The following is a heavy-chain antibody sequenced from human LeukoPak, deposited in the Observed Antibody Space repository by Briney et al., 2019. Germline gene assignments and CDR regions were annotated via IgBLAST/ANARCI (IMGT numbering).Heavy chain of an antibody. J-gene: IGHJ1*01. CDR2: IYYSGST. D-gene: IGHD3-10*01. Sequence: PSETLSLTCTVSGGSISSSSYYWGWIRQPPGKGLEWIGSIYYSGSTYYNPSLKSRVTISVDTSKNQFSLKLSSVTAADTAVYYCARTQRLLWFGELLHSTHEYFQHWGQGTLVTVSS. CDR1: GGSISSSSYY. CDR3: ARTQRLLWFGELLHSTHEYFQH. V-gene: IGHV4-39*01.